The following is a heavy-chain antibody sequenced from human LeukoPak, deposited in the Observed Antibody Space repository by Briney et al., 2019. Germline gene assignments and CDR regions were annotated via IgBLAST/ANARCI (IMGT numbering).Heavy chain of an antibody. Sequence: GGSLRLSCAASGFTYDDYGMSWVRQAPGKGLEWVSGINWNGGSTGYADSVKGRFTISRDNAKTSLYLQMNSLRAEDTALYYCARDSDQLYYFDYWGQGTLVTVSS. D-gene: IGHD2-2*01. CDR2: INWNGGST. CDR1: GFTYDDYG. CDR3: ARDSDQLYYFDY. J-gene: IGHJ4*02. V-gene: IGHV3-20*04.